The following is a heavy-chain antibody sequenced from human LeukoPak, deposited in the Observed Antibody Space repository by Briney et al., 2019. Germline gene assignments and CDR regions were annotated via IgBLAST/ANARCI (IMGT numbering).Heavy chain of an antibody. CDR1: GFTFSSYW. V-gene: IGHV3-7*01. Sequence: GGSLRLSCAASGFTFSSYWMTWIRQAPGKGLEWVANIKQDGSEKYYVDSVKGRFTISRDNAKNSLYLQMSSLTSEDTAVYCCARGALSRTGYDKWGQGTLVIASS. J-gene: IGHJ4*02. CDR2: IKQDGSEK. D-gene: IGHD1-1*01. CDR3: ARGALSRTGYDK.